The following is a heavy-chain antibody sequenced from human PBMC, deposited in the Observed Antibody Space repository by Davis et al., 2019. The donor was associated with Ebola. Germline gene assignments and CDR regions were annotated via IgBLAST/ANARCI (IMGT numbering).Heavy chain of an antibody. CDR1: GFTFSSYR. D-gene: IGHD3-3*01. V-gene: IGHV3-21*01. J-gene: IGHJ6*02. CDR2: ISSSSSYI. CDR3: ARDQGVRFLEWLSHYGMDV. Sequence: PGGSLRLSCAASGFTFSSYRMNWVRQAPGKGLEWVSSISSSSSYIYYADSVKGRFTISRDNAKNSLYLQMNSLRAEDTAVYYCARDQGVRFLEWLSHYGMDVWGQGTTVTVSS.